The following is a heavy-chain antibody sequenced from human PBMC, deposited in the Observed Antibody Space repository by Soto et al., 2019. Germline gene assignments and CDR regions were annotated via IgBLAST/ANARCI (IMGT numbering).Heavy chain of an antibody. J-gene: IGHJ5*02. CDR3: ARFAPGTSRRWFDP. Sequence: EVQLVQSGAEVKKPGESLKISCKGSGYSFTNYWIAWVRQMPGKGLEWMGVIYPGDSDTRYSASFQGQVPILADKSTSTAYLQGNSLQASDTAMYHCARFAPGTSRRWFDPWGQGTLVTVSS. V-gene: IGHV5-51*03. D-gene: IGHD2-2*01. CDR2: IYPGDSDT. CDR1: GYSFTNYW.